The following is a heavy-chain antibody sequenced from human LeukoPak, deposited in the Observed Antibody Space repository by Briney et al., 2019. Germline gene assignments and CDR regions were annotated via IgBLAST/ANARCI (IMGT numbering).Heavy chain of an antibody. J-gene: IGHJ4*02. CDR1: GFSFSSYS. CDR2: IFVGSGLT. V-gene: IGHV3-48*01. Sequence: GGSLRLSCEASGFSFSSYSMNWVRQAPGKGLEWVAYIFVGSGLTFYADSVKGRFTVSRDSAQNSLFLQMNGLTSEDTGVYYCARGHPDYARSYYFDYWGQGTPVTVSS. D-gene: IGHD4/OR15-4a*01. CDR3: ARGHPDYARSYYFDY.